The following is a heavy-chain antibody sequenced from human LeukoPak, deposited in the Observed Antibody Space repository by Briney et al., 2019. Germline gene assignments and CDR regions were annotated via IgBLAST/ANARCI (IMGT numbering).Heavy chain of an antibody. J-gene: IGHJ4*02. D-gene: IGHD2/OR15-2a*01. Sequence: GGSLRLSCAASGFTFSNYGMHWVRQAPGKGLEWVAVISYDGSNKYYADSVKGRFTISRDNSKNTLYLRMNSLRAEDMAVYYCAKDVWKLLYYFDYWGQGTLVTVSS. CDR1: GFTFSNYG. V-gene: IGHV3-30*18. CDR3: AKDVWKLLYYFDY. CDR2: ISYDGSNK.